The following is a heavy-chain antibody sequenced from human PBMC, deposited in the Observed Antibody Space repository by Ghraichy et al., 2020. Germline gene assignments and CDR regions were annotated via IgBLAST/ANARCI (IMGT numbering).Heavy chain of an antibody. D-gene: IGHD4-23*01. Sequence: ESLNISCTVSGASISRNYWSWIRQPPGKGLEWIGWIYYNGDTNYNPSLKSRVTISVDASKNQFSLKLSSVTAADTAVYYCANGGNSRDFWGQGTLVTGSP. CDR1: GASISRNY. J-gene: IGHJ4*02. CDR2: IYYNGDT. V-gene: IGHV4-59*03. CDR3: ANGGNSRDF.